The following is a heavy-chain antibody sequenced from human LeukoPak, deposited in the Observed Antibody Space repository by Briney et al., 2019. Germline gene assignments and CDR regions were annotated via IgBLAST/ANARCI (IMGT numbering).Heavy chain of an antibody. CDR2: IYYSRTT. CDR1: GGSISSDY. CDR3: ARGDGVLLWFGESIGHY. D-gene: IGHD3-10*01. Sequence: TSETLSLTCTVSGGSISSDYWNWIRQPPGKGLEWIGYIYYSRTTNYNPSLKSRVTISVDTSKNQFSLNLSSVTAADTAVYYCARGDGVLLWFGESIGHYWGQGTLVTVSS. V-gene: IGHV4-59*01. J-gene: IGHJ4*02.